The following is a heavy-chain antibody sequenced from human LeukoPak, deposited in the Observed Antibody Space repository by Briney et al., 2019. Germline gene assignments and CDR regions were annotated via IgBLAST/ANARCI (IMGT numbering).Heavy chain of an antibody. J-gene: IGHJ6*02. D-gene: IGHD3-3*01. Sequence: GASVKVSCKASGYTFTGYYMHWVRQAPGQGLEWMGWINPNSGGTNYAQKFQGRVTMTRDTSTSTVYMELSSLRSEDTAVYYCASRGAIFGKYGMDVWGQGTAVTVSS. V-gene: IGHV1-2*02. CDR1: GYTFTGYY. CDR2: INPNSGGT. CDR3: ASRGAIFGKYGMDV.